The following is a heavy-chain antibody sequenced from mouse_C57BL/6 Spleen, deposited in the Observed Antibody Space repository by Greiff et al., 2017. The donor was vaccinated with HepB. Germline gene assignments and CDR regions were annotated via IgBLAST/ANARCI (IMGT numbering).Heavy chain of an antibody. CDR2: IHLNSGST. D-gene: IGHD2-5*01. CDR1: GYTFTSYW. J-gene: IGHJ4*01. Sequence: QVQLQQPGAELVKPGASVKLSCKASGYTFTSYWMHWVKQRPGQGLEWIGMIHLNSGSTNYNEKFKSKATLTVDKSSSTAYMQLSSLTSEDSAVYYCARWLYYSNYGYAMDYWGQGTSVTVSS. V-gene: IGHV1-64*01. CDR3: ARWLYYSNYGYAMDY.